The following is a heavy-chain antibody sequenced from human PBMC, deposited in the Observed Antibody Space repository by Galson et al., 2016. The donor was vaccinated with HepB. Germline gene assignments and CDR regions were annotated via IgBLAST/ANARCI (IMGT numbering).Heavy chain of an antibody. CDR1: GGSISSSNYY. Sequence: TLSLTCTVSGGSISSSNYYWSWIRQHPGKGLEWIGYIYYSGSTYYNPSLKSRVTMSVDTSKNRFSLKLSSVTAADTAVYYCASDTAGGVDYWGQGTLVTVSS. CDR3: ASDTAGGVDY. CDR2: IYYSGST. D-gene: IGHD1-14*01. J-gene: IGHJ4*02. V-gene: IGHV4-31*03.